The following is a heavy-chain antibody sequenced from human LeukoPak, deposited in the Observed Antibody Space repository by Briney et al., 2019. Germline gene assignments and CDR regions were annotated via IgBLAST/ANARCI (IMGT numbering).Heavy chain of an antibody. J-gene: IGHJ5*02. CDR3: AGLYYGSGSYYNVYAFDP. V-gene: IGHV5-51*01. D-gene: IGHD3-10*01. CDR1: GYSFTSYW. Sequence: GESLKISRKGSGYSFTSYWIGWVRQMPGKGLEWMGIIYPGDSDTRYSPSFQGQVTISADKSISTAYLQWSSLKASDTAMYYCAGLYYGSGSYYNVYAFDPWGQGTLVTVSS. CDR2: IYPGDSDT.